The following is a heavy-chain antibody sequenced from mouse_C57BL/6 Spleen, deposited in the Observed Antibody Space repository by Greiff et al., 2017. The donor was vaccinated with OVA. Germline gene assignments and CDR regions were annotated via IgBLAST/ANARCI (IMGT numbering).Heavy chain of an antibody. Sequence: EVKVVESGGGLVQPKGSLKLSCAASGFSFNTYAMNWVRQAPGKGLEWVARIRSKSNNYATYYADSVKDRFTISRDDSESMLYLQMNNLKTEDTAMYYCVRHADGYYVYFDVWGTGTTVTVSS. CDR3: VRHADGYYVYFDV. CDR1: GFSFNTYA. V-gene: IGHV10-1*01. CDR2: IRSKSNNYAT. D-gene: IGHD2-3*01. J-gene: IGHJ1*03.